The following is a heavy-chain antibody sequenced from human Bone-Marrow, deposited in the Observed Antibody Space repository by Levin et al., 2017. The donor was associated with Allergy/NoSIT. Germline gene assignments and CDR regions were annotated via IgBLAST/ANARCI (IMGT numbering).Heavy chain of an antibody. D-gene: IGHD3-10*01. J-gene: IGHJ3*01. Sequence: ASVKVSCKTSGATFGTHTVIWVRQAPGQGLEWMGRIIPYLGIQNYAQRFQDRLTITADSSTSTAYMELNNLGSDDTAVYYCARLRESSDVWGQGTIVTVSS. CDR3: ARLRESSDV. V-gene: IGHV1-69*02. CDR1: GATFGTHT. CDR2: IIPYLGIQ.